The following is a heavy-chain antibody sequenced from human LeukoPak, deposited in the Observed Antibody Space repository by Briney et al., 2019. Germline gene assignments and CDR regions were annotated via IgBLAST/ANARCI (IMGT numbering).Heavy chain of an antibody. CDR2: MKSKTDGGTT. Sequence: GGSLRLSCAAAGFTFKNAWMSWVRQAPGKGLEWVGRMKSKTDGGTTDYAAPVKGRFTISRADSKNTLYLQMNSLKTEDTAVYYCTTDPPNHYRLLSPNWFDPWGQGTLVTVSS. D-gene: IGHD2-2*01. CDR1: GFTFKNAW. CDR3: TTDPPNHYRLLSPNWFDP. V-gene: IGHV3-15*01. J-gene: IGHJ5*02.